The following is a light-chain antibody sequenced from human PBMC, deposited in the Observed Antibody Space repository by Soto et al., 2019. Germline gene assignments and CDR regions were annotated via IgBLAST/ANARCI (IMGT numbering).Light chain of an antibody. CDR2: DVS. V-gene: IGLV2-14*01. CDR1: SSDVGGYNY. J-gene: IGLJ1*01. CDR3: SSYTSSSTDV. Sequence: QSVLTQPASVSGSPGQSIAISCTGTSSDVGGYNYVSWYQQHPGKTPKPMVYDVSNRPSGVSNRFSGSKSGNAASLTISGRQVEDEADYYCSSYTSSSTDVFGTGTKVTVL.